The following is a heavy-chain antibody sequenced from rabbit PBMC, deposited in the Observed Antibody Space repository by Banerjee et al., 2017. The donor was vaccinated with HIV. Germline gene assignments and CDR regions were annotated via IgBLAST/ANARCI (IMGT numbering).Heavy chain of an antibody. CDR1: GFSFTNKYV. CDR2: INSSSGNT. J-gene: IGHJ4*01. CDR3: ARDAGYAGSNL. Sequence: QEQLEESGGDLVKPEGSLTLTCTASGFSFTNKYVMCWVRQAPGKGLEWIACINSSSGNTVYATWAKGRFTISKTSSTTVTLQMTSLTSADTATYFCARDAGYAGSNLWGQGTLVTVS. V-gene: IGHV1S45*01. D-gene: IGHD4-2*01.